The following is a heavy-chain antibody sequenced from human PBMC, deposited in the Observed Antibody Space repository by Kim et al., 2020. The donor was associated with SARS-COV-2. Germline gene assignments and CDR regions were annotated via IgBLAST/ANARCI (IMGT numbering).Heavy chain of an antibody. J-gene: IGHJ4*02. V-gene: IGHV4-4*07. CDR3: AGQGVAAAGTTFDY. D-gene: IGHD6-13*01. CDR1: GGSISSYY. Sequence: SETLSLTCTVSGGSISSYYWSWIRQPAGKGLEWIGRIYTSGSTNYNPSLKSRVTMSVDTSKNQFSLKLSSVTAADTAVYYCAGQGVAAAGTTFDYWGQGTLVTVSS. CDR2: IYTSGST.